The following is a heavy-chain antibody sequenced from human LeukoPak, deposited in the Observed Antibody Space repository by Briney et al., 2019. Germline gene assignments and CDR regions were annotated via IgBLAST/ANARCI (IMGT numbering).Heavy chain of an antibody. Sequence: ASVKVSCKASGYTFTSYYMHWVRQAPGQGLEWMGIINPSGGSTSYAQKFQGRVTMTRDMSTSTVYMELSRLRSDDTPVYSCARSPATLSTLYSSGWYLDYWGQGTLVTVSS. V-gene: IGHV1-46*01. CDR3: ARSPATLSTLYSSGWYLDY. J-gene: IGHJ4*02. CDR2: INPSGGST. CDR1: GYTFTSYY. D-gene: IGHD6-19*01.